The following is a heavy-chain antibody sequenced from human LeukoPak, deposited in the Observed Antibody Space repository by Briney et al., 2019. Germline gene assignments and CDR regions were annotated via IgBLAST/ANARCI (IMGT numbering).Heavy chain of an antibody. CDR1: GGTFSSYA. CDR3: ARVLARGVIHLGY. D-gene: IGHD3-10*01. V-gene: IGHV1-2*06. CDR2: INPNSGGT. Sequence: ASVKVSCKASGGTFSSYAISWVRQAPGQGLEWMGRINPNSGGTNYAQKFQGRVTMTRDTSISTAYMELSRLRSDDTAVYYCARVLARGVIHLGYWGQGTLVTVSS. J-gene: IGHJ4*02.